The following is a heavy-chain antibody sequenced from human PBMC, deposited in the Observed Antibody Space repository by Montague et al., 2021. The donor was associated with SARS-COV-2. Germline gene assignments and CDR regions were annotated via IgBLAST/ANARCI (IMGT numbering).Heavy chain of an antibody. CDR1: GFTFSDYA. CDR2: LSYDGSNK. V-gene: IGHV3-30-3*01. J-gene: IGHJ4*02. CDR3: GRGVVAATPVVDY. D-gene: IGHD2-15*01. Sequence: SLRLSCAASGFTFSDYAMHWVRQAPGKGLEWVAILSYDGSNKYYTDSVKGRFTISRDNSKNTLYLQMNSLSADDTAVYYCGRGVVAATPVVDYWGRGTLVTVSS.